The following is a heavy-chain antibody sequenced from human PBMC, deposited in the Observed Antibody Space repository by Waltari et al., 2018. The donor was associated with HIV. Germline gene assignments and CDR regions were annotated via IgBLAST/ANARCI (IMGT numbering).Heavy chain of an antibody. J-gene: IGHJ6*02. CDR2: IYWNDDK. Sequence: QITLKESGPTLVKPTQTLTLTCTFSGFSLSTSGVGVGWIRQPPGKALERLALIYWNDDKRYSPSLKSRLTITKDTSKNQVVLTMTNMDPVDTATYYCAHVLRYFDWLSEYGMDVWGQGTTVTVSS. CDR1: GFSLSTSGVG. V-gene: IGHV2-5*01. CDR3: AHVLRYFDWLSEYGMDV. D-gene: IGHD3-9*01.